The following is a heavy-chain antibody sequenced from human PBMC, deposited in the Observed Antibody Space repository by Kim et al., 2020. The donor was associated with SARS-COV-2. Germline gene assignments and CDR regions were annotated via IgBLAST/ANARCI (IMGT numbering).Heavy chain of an antibody. Sequence: GGSLRLSCAASGFTFSNAWMSWVRQAPGKGLEWVGRIKSKTDGGTIDYAAPVKGRFTISRDDSTNTLFLQMNNLKTEDTAVYYCTTGGDLVVVPWGQGTLVTVSS. D-gene: IGHD2-15*01. CDR3: TTGGDLVVVP. CDR2: IKSKTDGGTI. CDR1: GFTFSNAW. J-gene: IGHJ5*02. V-gene: IGHV3-15*01.